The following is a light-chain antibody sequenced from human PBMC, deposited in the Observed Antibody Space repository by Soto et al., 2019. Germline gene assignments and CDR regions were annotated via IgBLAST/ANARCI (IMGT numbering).Light chain of an antibody. CDR1: SSNIGAGYD. J-gene: IGLJ2*01. V-gene: IGLV1-40*01. CDR2: GNT. Sequence: SVLTQPPSVSGAPGQRVTISCTGSSSNIGAGYDVHWYQQVPGTAPKLLISGNTNRPSGVPDRFSGSKSGTSASLAITGLQAEDEADYYCQSYDSSLSAHVVFGGGTKLTVL. CDR3: QSYDSSLSAHVV.